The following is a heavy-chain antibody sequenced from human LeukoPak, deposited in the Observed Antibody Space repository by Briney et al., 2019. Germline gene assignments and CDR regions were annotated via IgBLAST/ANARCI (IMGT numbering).Heavy chain of an antibody. J-gene: IGHJ6*03. CDR2: IYTSGST. V-gene: IGHV4-4*09. CDR1: GGSISSYY. Sequence: PSETLSLTCTVSGGSISSYYWSWIRQPPGKGLEWIWYIYTSGSTNYNPSLKTRVHISLATSKHQCSLKLSSVTAADTAVYYCARAFSPDYDFSLGGESDCMDVWGKGTTVTVSS. CDR3: ARAFSPDYDFSLGGESDCMDV. D-gene: IGHD3-3*01.